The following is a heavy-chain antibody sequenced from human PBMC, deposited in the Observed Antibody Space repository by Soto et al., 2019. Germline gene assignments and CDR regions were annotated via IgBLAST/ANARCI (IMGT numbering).Heavy chain of an antibody. D-gene: IGHD3-16*01. CDR3: VKGGGRINDY. V-gene: IGHV3-48*04. Sequence: GGSLRLSCAASGFTFSSYSMNWVRQAPGKGLEWVSYISSSSSTIYYADSVKGRFTISRDNAENSMYVQMNSLRAEDTAVYYCVKGGGRINDYWGQGTLVTVSS. J-gene: IGHJ4*02. CDR1: GFTFSSYS. CDR2: ISSSSSTI.